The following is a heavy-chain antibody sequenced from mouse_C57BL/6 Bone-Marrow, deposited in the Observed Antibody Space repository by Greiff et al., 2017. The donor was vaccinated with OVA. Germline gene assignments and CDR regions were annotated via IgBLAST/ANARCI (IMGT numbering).Heavy chain of an antibody. Sequence: VQLQQPGAELARPGASVKMSCKASGYTFTSYTMHWVKQRPGQGLEWIGDINPSSGYTKYNQKFKDKATLTADKSSSTAYMQLSSLTSEDSAVYYCARWMVGFAYWGQGTLVTVSS. V-gene: IGHV1-4*01. J-gene: IGHJ3*01. CDR1: GYTFTSYT. CDR3: ARWMVGFAY. CDR2: INPSSGYT. D-gene: IGHD1-1*02.